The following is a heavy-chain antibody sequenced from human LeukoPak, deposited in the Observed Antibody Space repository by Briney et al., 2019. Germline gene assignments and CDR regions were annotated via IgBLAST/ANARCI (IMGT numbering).Heavy chain of an antibody. Sequence: ASVKVSCKASGYTFISYYMHWVRQAPGQGLEWMGIINPSGGSTSYAQKFQGRVTMTRDTSTSTAYMELRSLRSDDTAVYYCARDLVLLWFGELSGNEYYYMDVWGKGTTVTVSS. CDR2: INPSGGST. D-gene: IGHD3-10*01. J-gene: IGHJ6*03. V-gene: IGHV1-46*01. CDR3: ARDLVLLWFGELSGNEYYYMDV. CDR1: GYTFISYY.